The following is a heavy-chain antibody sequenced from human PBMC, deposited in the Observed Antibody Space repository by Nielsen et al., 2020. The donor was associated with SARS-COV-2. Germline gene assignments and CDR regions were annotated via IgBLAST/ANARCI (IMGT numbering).Heavy chain of an antibody. CDR3: ARGYSSGWYWDAFDI. CDR1: GFIFSDYA. V-gene: IGHV3-23*01. CDR2: IKTSGGTT. J-gene: IGHJ3*02. Sequence: LSLTCAASGFIFSDYAMAWVRQAPGKGLEWVSVIKTSGGTTYYADSVKGRCTISRDNSKNTLYLQMNSLRAEDTAVYYCARGYSSGWYWDAFDIWGQGTMVTVSS. D-gene: IGHD6-19*01.